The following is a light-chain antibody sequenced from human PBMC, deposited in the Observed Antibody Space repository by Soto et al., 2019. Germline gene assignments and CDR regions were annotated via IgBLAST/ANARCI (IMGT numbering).Light chain of an antibody. CDR1: QSVSSTY. Sequence: EIVLTQSPGTLSLSPGERATLSCRASQSVSSTYLAWYHQKAGQAPRLLIYGASSRATGIPDRFSGSGSGTDFTLTISRLEPEDFAVNYCQQYVSSPWTFGQGTKGEIK. J-gene: IGKJ1*01. CDR2: GAS. CDR3: QQYVSSPWT. V-gene: IGKV3-20*01.